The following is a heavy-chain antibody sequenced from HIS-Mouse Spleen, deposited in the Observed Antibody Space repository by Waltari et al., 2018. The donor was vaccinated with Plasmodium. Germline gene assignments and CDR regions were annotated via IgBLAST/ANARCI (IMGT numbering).Heavy chain of an antibody. J-gene: IGHJ4*02. CDR3: ARGPTYSSSYYFDY. Sequence: EVQLVESGGGLVPPGGSLRLSCAAAGFTFSSYDMHWVRQATGKGLEWVSTIGTAGETYYPCSVKGRFTISRENAKNSFYLQINSLRAGDTAVYYCARGPTYSSSYYFDYWGQGTLVTVSS. V-gene: IGHV3-13*01. D-gene: IGHD6-6*01. CDR2: IGTAGET. CDR1: GFTFSSYD.